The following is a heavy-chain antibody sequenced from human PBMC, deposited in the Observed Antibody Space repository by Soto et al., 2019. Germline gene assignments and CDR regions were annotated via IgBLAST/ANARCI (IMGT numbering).Heavy chain of an antibody. CDR1: GFTFSSYW. Sequence: GGSLRLSCAASGFTFSSYWMHWVRQAPGKGLVWVSRINSDGSSTSYADSVKGRFTISRDNAKNTLYLQMNSLRAEDTAVYYCARGRLRLPMDYWGQGTLVTVSS. J-gene: IGHJ4*02. V-gene: IGHV3-74*01. D-gene: IGHD5-12*01. CDR3: ARGRLRLPMDY. CDR2: INSDGSST.